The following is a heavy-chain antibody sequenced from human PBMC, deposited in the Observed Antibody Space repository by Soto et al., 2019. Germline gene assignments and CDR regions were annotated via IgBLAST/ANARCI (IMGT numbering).Heavy chain of an antibody. Sequence: TVSGGSISSYYWSWIRQPAGKGLEWIGRIYTSGSTNYNPSLKSRVTMSVDTSKNQFSLKLSSVTAADTAVYYCARDIPYDFAYGMDVWGQGTTVTVSS. D-gene: IGHD3-3*01. CDR1: GGSISSYY. CDR2: IYTSGST. CDR3: ARDIPYDFAYGMDV. J-gene: IGHJ6*02. V-gene: IGHV4-4*07.